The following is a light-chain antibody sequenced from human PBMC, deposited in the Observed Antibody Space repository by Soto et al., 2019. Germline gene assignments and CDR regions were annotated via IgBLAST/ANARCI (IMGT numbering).Light chain of an antibody. V-gene: IGLV1-44*01. Sequence: QSVLTQPPSASGTPGQRVTISCSGGSSNIGRNSVNWYKQLPGTPPKPLIYTNDQRPSGVPDRFSGSKSGTSASLAISGLQSEDEADYYCAAWDDSLIGWVFGGGTQLTVL. CDR1: SSNIGRNS. CDR2: TND. J-gene: IGLJ3*02. CDR3: AAWDDSLIGWV.